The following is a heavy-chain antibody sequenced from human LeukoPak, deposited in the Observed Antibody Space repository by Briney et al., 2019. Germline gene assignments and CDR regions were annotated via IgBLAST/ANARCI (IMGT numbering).Heavy chain of an antibody. V-gene: IGHV1-46*01. CDR3: ARVLGHPADHFWSGYSPARYYLDY. CDR1: GYTFTSYY. CDR2: INPSGGST. D-gene: IGHD3-3*02. J-gene: IGHJ4*02. Sequence: ASVKVSCKASGYTFTSYYMHWVRQAPGQGLEWMGIINPSGGSTSYAQKFQGRVTMTRDTSTSTVYMELSSLRSEDTAVYYCARVLGHPADHFWSGYSPARYYLDYWGQGTLVTVSS.